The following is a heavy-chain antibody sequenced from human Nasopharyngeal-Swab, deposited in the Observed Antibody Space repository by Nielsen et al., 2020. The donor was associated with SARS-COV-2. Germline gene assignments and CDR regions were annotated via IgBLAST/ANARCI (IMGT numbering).Heavy chain of an antibody. D-gene: IGHD1-26*01. V-gene: IGHV1-46*01. CDR3: AREIVGASYYYGMDV. J-gene: IGHJ6*02. CDR2: INPSGGST. Sequence: WVRQAPGQGLEWMGIINPSGGSTSYAQKFQGRVTMTRGTSTSTVYMELSSLRSEDTAVYYCAREIVGASYYYGMDVWGQGTTVTVSS.